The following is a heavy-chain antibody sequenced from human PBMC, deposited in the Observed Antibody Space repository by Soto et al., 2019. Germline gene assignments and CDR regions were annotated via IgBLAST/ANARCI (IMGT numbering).Heavy chain of an antibody. J-gene: IGHJ4*02. CDR2: ISAYNGNT. CDR3: ARDPPPPDY. V-gene: IGHV1-18*01. CDR1: GYTFASYA. Sequence: VQLVQSGAEVKKPGASVKVSCKASGYTFASYAISWMRQAPGQGLEWMGWISAYNGNTNYAQKLQGRVTMTKDSSTSTAYMEMRSLVSDDTAVYYFARDPPPPDYWGQGTLVTVSS.